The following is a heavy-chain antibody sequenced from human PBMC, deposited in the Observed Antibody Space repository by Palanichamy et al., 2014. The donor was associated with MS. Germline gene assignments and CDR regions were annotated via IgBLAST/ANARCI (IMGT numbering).Heavy chain of an antibody. CDR1: GGSISSTNYF. CDR3: AKELRGCFSGGSCFSGY. D-gene: IGHD2-15*01. V-gene: IGHV4-39*01. CDR2: IYYNGAT. J-gene: IGHJ4*02. Sequence: QLQLQESGPGLVKPSETLSLTCTVFGGSISSTNYFWGWIRQPPGKGLEWIGTIYYNGATQYNPSLESRVTMSIDTSKNEFSLKMTSVTATDTAVYYCAKELRGCFSGGSCFSGYWGQGTLVTVSS.